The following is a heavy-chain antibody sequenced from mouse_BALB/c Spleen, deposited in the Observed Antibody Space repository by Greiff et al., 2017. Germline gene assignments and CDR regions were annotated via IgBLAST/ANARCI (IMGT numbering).Heavy chain of an antibody. D-gene: IGHD2-2*01. V-gene: IGHV4-1*02. CDR1: GFDFSRYW. J-gene: IGHJ4*01. CDR2: INPDSSTI. Sequence: EVQLVESGGGLVQPGGSLKLSCAASGFDFSRYWVSWVRQAPGKGLEWIGEINPDSSTINYTPSLKDKFIISRDNAKNTLYLQMSKVRSEDTALYYCASGALWLRPYAMDYWGQGTSVTVSS. CDR3: ASGALWLRPYAMDY.